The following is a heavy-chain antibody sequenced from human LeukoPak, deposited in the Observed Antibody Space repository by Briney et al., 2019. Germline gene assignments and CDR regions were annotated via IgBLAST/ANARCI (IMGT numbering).Heavy chain of an antibody. CDR1: GRSFSGYY. CDR3: ARALWEQRSSAYFDY. J-gene: IGHJ4*02. V-gene: IGHV4-34*01. CDR2: INHSGST. Sequence: SETLSLTCAVYGRSFSGYYWSWIRQPPGKGLEWIGEINHSGSTNYNPSLKSRVTISVDTSKNQFSLKLSSVTAADTAVYYCARALWEQRSSAYFDYWGQGTLVTVSS. D-gene: IGHD1-26*01.